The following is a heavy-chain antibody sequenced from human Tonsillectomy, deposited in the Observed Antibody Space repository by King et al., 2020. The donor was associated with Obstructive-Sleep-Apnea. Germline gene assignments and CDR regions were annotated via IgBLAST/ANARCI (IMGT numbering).Heavy chain of an antibody. D-gene: IGHD4-17*01. CDR2: IWSDGNNE. CDR3: ARAPGDYGDYAYFQH. CDR1: GFNFSTYA. V-gene: IGHV3-33*01. Sequence: QLVQSGGGVVQPGGSLRLSCVASGFNFSTYAMHWVRQAPGKGLEWVAIIWSDGNNEHYADSVQGRFTISRDNSKNTLYLQMNSLRAEDTAVYYCARAPGDYGDYAYFQHWGQGTLVTVSS. J-gene: IGHJ1*01.